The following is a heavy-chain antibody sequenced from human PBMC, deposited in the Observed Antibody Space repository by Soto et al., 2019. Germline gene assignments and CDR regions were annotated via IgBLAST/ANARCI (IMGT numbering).Heavy chain of an antibody. CDR1: GGSISSYY. J-gene: IGHJ4*02. Sequence: SETLSLTCTVSGGSISSYYWSWIRQPPGKGLEWIGIIYYSGSTYYNPSLKSRVTISVDTSKSQFSLNLNSVTAADTAVYYCARGYDILTGPLDYWGPGTLVPSPQ. V-gene: IGHV4-39*01. CDR3: ARGYDILTGPLDY. D-gene: IGHD3-9*01. CDR2: IYYSGST.